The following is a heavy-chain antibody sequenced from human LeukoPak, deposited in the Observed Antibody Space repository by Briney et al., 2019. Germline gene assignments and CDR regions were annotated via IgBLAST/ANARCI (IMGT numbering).Heavy chain of an antibody. V-gene: IGHV1-69*05. CDR3: ARSYSSSSPSDY. Sequence: SVKVSCKASGYTFTGYYMHWVRQAPGQGLEWMGGIIPIFGTANYAQKFQGRVTITTDESTSTAYMELSSLRSEDTAVYYCARSYSSSSPSDYWGQGTLVTVSS. J-gene: IGHJ4*02. CDR1: GYTFTGYY. CDR2: IIPIFGTA. D-gene: IGHD6-6*01.